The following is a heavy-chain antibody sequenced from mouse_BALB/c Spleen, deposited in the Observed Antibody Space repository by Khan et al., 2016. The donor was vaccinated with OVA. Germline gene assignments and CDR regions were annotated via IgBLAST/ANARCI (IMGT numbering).Heavy chain of an antibody. CDR1: GYTFTTYW. J-gene: IGHJ2*01. CDR3: ASYRYDDFDY. V-gene: IGHV1-87*01. Sequence: QVQLQQSGAELARPGASVKLSCKASGYTFTTYWMQWVKQRPGQGLEWIGTIYPGDGDTRYTQHFKDKATLTAAKSSSTAYMQLSSLASEDSAVYYGASYRYDDFDYWGQGTTLTVAS. CDR2: IYPGDGDT. D-gene: IGHD2-14*01.